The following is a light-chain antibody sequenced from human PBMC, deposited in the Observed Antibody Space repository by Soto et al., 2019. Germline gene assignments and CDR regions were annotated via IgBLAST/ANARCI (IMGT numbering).Light chain of an antibody. CDR3: QQYYSTPRLT. V-gene: IGKV4-1*01. CDR2: WAS. CDR1: QSVLYSSNNKNY. Sequence: DIVMTQSPDSLAVSLGERATINCKSSQSVLYSSNNKNYLAWYQQKPGQPPKLLISWASTRESGVPDRFSGSGSGTDVTLTISSLQAEDVAVYYCQQYYSTPRLTFGGGTKVEIK. J-gene: IGKJ4*01.